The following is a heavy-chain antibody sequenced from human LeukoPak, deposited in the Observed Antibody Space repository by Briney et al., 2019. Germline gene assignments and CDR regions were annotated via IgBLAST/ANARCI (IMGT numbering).Heavy chain of an antibody. Sequence: GGSLRLSCVASGFTISNNWMYWVRQAPGRGLVWVSRIKNDESTAVYADSVKGRFTISRDNAKNTLYLQMNSLRVEDTAVYYCATVFKGSSLEDYWGQGTRVTVSS. J-gene: IGHJ4*02. D-gene: IGHD1-26*01. V-gene: IGHV3-74*03. CDR1: GFTISNNW. CDR3: ATVFKGSSLEDY. CDR2: IKNDESTA.